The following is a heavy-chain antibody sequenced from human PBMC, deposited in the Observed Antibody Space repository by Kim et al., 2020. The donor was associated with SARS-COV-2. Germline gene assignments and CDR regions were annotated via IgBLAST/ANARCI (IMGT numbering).Heavy chain of an antibody. Sequence: SVKVSCKASGGTFSSYAISWVRQAPGQGLEWMGGIIPIFGTANYAQKFQGRVTITADESTSTAYMELSSLRSEDTAVYYCARVHLGELSFDPRLNWFDPWGQGTLVTVSS. D-gene: IGHD3-16*02. V-gene: IGHV1-69*13. CDR1: GGTFSSYA. CDR2: IIPIFGTA. J-gene: IGHJ5*02. CDR3: ARVHLGELSFDPRLNWFDP.